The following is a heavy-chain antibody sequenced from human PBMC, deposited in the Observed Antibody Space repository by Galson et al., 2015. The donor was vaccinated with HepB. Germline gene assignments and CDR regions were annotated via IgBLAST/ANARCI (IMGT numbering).Heavy chain of an antibody. CDR3: TRDRWDIVVVPAAITYAFDI. D-gene: IGHD2-2*02. Sequence: SLRLSCAASGFTFGDYAMSWFRQAPGKGLEWVGFIRSKAYGGTTEYAASVKGRFTISRDDSKSIAYLQMNSLKTEDTAVYYCTRDRWDIVVVPAAITYAFDIWGQGTMVTVSS. V-gene: IGHV3-49*03. J-gene: IGHJ3*02. CDR2: IRSKAYGGTT. CDR1: GFTFGDYA.